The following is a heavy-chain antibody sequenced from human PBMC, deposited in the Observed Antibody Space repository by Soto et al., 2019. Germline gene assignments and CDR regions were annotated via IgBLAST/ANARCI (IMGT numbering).Heavy chain of an antibody. Sequence: SETLSLTCTVSGGSISSYYWSWIRQPPGKGLEWIGYIYYSGSTNYNPSLKSRVTISVDTSKNQFSLKLSSVTAADTAVYYCAREAYSSGLYDDWGQGTLVTVSS. CDR3: AREAYSSGLYDD. J-gene: IGHJ4*02. CDR2: IYYSGST. V-gene: IGHV4-59*01. D-gene: IGHD6-19*01. CDR1: GGSISSYY.